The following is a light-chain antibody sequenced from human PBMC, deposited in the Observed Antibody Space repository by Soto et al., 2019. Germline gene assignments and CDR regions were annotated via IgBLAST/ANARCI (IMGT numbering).Light chain of an antibody. V-gene: IGKV3-20*01. J-gene: IGKJ5*01. Sequence: EIVLTQSPGTLSLSPGERATLSCRASQSVSSSYLAWYQQKPGQPPRLLIYGASSRATGIPDRFSGSGSGTDFTLTISRLEPEEFAVFYCQHYDSLPITFGQGTRLETK. CDR3: QHYDSLPIT. CDR1: QSVSSSY. CDR2: GAS.